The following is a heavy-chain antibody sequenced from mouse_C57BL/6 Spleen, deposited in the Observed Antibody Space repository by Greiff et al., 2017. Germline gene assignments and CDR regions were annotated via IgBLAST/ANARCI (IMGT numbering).Heavy chain of an antibody. CDR2: INPNNGGT. J-gene: IGHJ3*01. CDR3: ARGENYDYSWFAY. D-gene: IGHD2-4*01. Sequence: VQLQQSGPELVKPGASVKMSCKASGYTFTDYNMHWVKQSHGKSLEWIGYINPNNGGTSYNQKFKGKATLTVNKSSSTAYMELRSLTSEDSAVYYCARGENYDYSWFAYWGQGTLVTVSA. CDR1: GYTFTDYN. V-gene: IGHV1-22*01.